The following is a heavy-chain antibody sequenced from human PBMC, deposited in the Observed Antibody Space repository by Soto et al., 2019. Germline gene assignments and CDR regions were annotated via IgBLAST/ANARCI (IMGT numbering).Heavy chain of an antibody. J-gene: IGHJ4*02. D-gene: IGHD6-13*01. CDR1: GDSISSYY. CDR3: TRHEGGAAADRPLDY. Sequence: PSETLSLTCTVSGDSISSYYWTWIRQPPGKGLEWIAFIYYGGSINYNPSLKSRVAISVDTSTNQFSLKLTSVTAADTAVYYCTRHEGGAAADRPLDYWGQGTLVTVSS. CDR2: IYYGGSI. V-gene: IGHV4-59*08.